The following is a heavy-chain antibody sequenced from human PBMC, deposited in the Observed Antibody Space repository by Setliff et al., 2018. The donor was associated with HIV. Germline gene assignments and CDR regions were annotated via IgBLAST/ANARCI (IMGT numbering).Heavy chain of an antibody. CDR2: IWYDGSNK. V-gene: IGHV3-33*06. D-gene: IGHD3-3*01. CDR1: GFTFSSYG. Sequence: GGSLRLSCAASGFTFSSYGIHWVRQAPGKGLEWVALIWYDGSNKYYADSVKGRFTISRDNSKNTLYLQMNSLRAEDTAVYYCAKGSGKITIYYYYMDVWGKGTTVTVSS. CDR3: AKGSGKITIYYYYMDV. J-gene: IGHJ6*03.